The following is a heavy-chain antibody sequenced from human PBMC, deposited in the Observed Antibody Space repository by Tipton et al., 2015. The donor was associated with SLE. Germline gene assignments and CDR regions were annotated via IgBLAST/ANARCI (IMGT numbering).Heavy chain of an antibody. V-gene: IGHV4-38-2*02. D-gene: IGHD3-22*01. Sequence: TLSLTCTVSGYSISSGYYWGWIRQPPGKGLEWIGSIYHSGSTYYNPSLKSRATISVDTSKNQFSLKLSSVTAADTAVYYCARGTAEAYYDSSGLGYFDYWGQGTLVTVSS. CDR3: ARGTAEAYYDSSGLGYFDY. CDR2: IYHSGST. CDR1: GYSISSGYY. J-gene: IGHJ4*02.